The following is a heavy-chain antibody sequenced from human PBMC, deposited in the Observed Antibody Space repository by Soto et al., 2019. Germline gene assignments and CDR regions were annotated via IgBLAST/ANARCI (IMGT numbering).Heavy chain of an antibody. V-gene: IGHV3-15*01. J-gene: IGHJ4*02. CDR2: IKSKTDGGTT. D-gene: IGHD1-7*01. CDR1: GFTFSNAW. CDR3: TTDPEARYNWNYRKGYYFDY. Sequence: GGSLRLSCAASGFTFSNAWMSWVRQAPGKGLEWVGRIKSKTDGGTTDYAAPVKGRFTISRDDSKNTLYLQMNSLKTEDTAVYYCTTDPEARYNWNYRKGYYFDYWGQGTLVTVSS.